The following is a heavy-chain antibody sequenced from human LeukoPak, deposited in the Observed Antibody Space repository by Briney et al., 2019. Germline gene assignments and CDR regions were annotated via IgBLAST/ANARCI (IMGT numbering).Heavy chain of an antibody. CDR2: ISGSGGST. CDR3: AKARGGIFPLYYYGMDV. Sequence: LPGGSLRLSCAASGFTFSSYAMSWVRQAPGKGLEWVSAISGSGGSTYYADSVKGRFTISRDNSKNTLYLQINSLRAEDTAVYYCAKARGGIFPLYYYGMDVWGQGTTVTVSS. CDR1: GFTFSSYA. D-gene: IGHD1-26*01. J-gene: IGHJ6*02. V-gene: IGHV3-23*01.